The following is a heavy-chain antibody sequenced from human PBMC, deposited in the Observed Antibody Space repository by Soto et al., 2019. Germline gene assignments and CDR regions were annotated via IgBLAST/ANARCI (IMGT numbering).Heavy chain of an antibody. V-gene: IGHV2-5*02. CDR2: IYWDDDK. CDR1: GFSLSTSGVG. D-gene: IGHD4-17*01. J-gene: IGHJ4*02. CDR3: AHRLRKYGDYVKLFDY. Sequence: QITLKESGPTLVKPTQTLTLTRTFSGFSLSTSGVGVGWIRQPPGKALEWLALIYWDDDKRYSPSLKSRLTITKDTSKNQVVLTMTNMDPVDTATYYCAHRLRKYGDYVKLFDYWGQGTLVTVSS.